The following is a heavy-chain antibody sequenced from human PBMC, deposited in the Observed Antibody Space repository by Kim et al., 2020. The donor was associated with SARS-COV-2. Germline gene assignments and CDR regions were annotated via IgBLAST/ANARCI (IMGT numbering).Heavy chain of an antibody. V-gene: IGHV1-3*01. D-gene: IGHD6-13*01. J-gene: IGHJ6*02. Sequence: ASVKVSCKASGYTFTSYAMHWVRQAPGQRLEWMGWINAGNGNTKYSQKFQGRVTITRDTSASTAYMELSSLRSEDTAVYYCARYLSYSSSWYYDYGMDVWGQGTRVTVSS. CDR2: INAGNGNT. CDR1: GYTFTSYA. CDR3: ARYLSYSSSWYYDYGMDV.